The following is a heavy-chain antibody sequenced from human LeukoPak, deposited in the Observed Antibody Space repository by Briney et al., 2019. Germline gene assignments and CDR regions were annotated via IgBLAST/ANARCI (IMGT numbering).Heavy chain of an antibody. Sequence: GGSLRLSCAASGFTFSSYAMSWVRQAPGKGLEWVSGISGSGDNTYYADSVKGRFTISRDNSKNTLYVQVNSLGTEDTAAYYCAKGSYYDSSGSFYFDYWGQGTLVSVSS. CDR1: GFTFSSYA. D-gene: IGHD3-22*01. CDR2: ISGSGDNT. CDR3: AKGSYYDSSGSFYFDY. V-gene: IGHV3-23*01. J-gene: IGHJ4*02.